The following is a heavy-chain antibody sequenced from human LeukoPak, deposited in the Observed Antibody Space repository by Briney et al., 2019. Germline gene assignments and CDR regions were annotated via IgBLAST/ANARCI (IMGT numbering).Heavy chain of an antibody. CDR3: AKDAASGSGTYNHYGMDV. CDR2: ISYDGRNK. Sequence: GGALRLSCAASGFTFSSYGMRWVRQAPGKGLGWVAVISYDGRNKYYADSVKGRFTISRDNSKNTLYLHTNSLRAEDTDAFYCAKDAASGSGTYNHYGMDVWGQGTTVTVSS. J-gene: IGHJ6*02. V-gene: IGHV3-30*18. CDR1: GFTFSSYG. D-gene: IGHD3-10*01.